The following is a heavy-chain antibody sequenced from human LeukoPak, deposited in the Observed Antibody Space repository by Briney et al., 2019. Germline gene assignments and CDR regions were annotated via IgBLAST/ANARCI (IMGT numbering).Heavy chain of an antibody. CDR2: IYPGNSDT. D-gene: IGHD2-21*02. CDR3: ARLYCGGDCYPGGFGY. Sequence: PGGTLRLSCAGSGYSFTTYWIGWGRRMPGKELEGMGIIYPGNSDTRYSPSFQGQVTISADKSITTASLQWSSLKASDTAMYYCARLYCGGDCYPGGFGYWGQGTLVTVSS. V-gene: IGHV5-51*01. J-gene: IGHJ4*02. CDR1: GYSFTTYW.